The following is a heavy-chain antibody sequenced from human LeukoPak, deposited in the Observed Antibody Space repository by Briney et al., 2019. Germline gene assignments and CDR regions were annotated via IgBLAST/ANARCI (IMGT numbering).Heavy chain of an antibody. J-gene: IGHJ3*02. D-gene: IGHD1-26*01. V-gene: IGHV4-34*01. CDR3: GRVGGSGTYWDAFDI. Sequence: SETLSLTCAVYGGSFSDYYWSWTRQPPGKGLEWIGEINHSGSTSYKPSLKSRLTISLDTSKNQFSLKLSSVTAADTAVYYCGRVGGSGTYWDAFDIWGQGTVVTVSS. CDR1: GGSFSDYY. CDR2: INHSGST.